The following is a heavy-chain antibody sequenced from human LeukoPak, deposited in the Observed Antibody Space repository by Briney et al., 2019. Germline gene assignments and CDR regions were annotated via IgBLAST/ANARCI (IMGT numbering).Heavy chain of an antibody. CDR3: TIIPNVILFTHYFEY. D-gene: IGHD2-21*01. J-gene: IGHJ4*02. V-gene: IGHV1-69*11. CDR1: GGVFTTYA. Sequence: ASVKVSCKASGGVFTTYAISWVRQAPGQGLEWMGSIIPFLGTTNYAQKFQGRVTITADEPTRTAYMELTYVRSDDTAVYYCTIIPNVILFTHYFEYWGQGTLSPSPQ. CDR2: IIPFLGTT.